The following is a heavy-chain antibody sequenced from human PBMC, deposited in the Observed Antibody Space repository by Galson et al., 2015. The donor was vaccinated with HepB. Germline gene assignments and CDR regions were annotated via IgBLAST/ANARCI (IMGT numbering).Heavy chain of an antibody. J-gene: IGHJ2*01. CDR3: VRFYYDSSGYNQWYFGL. Sequence: QSGAEVKKPGESLRISCKASGYTFNTYWIGWVRQMPGKGLEWMGIVYPGDSDTRYSPSFQGQVTISADKSVTTAYLQWSSLKASDTAMYYCVRFYYDSSGYNQWYFGLWGRGTPVTVSS. D-gene: IGHD3-22*01. V-gene: IGHV5-51*01. CDR1: GYTFNTYW. CDR2: VYPGDSDT.